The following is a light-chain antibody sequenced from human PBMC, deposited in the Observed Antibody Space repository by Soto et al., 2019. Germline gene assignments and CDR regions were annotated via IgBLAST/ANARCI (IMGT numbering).Light chain of an antibody. CDR3: QQYDNWPRT. CDR1: QSVSSN. Sequence: EIVMTQSPATLSVSPGQRATLSCRASQSVSSNLAWYQQKPGQAPRLLIYGASSRATGIPSRFSGSGSGTEFTLTISSLKSEDFAVYYCQQYDNWPRTFGQGTKVDI. CDR2: GAS. V-gene: IGKV3-15*01. J-gene: IGKJ1*01.